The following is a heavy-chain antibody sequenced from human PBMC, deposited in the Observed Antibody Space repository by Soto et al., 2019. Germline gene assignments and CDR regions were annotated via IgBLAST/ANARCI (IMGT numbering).Heavy chain of an antibody. V-gene: IGHV3-21*01. CDR3: ATSIGSYYDSSGYHLVDY. Sequence: PGGSLRLSCAASGFTFSSYSMNWVRQAPGKWLEWVSSISSSSSYIYYADSVKGRFTISRDNAKNSLYLQMNSLRAEDTAVYYCATSIGSYYDSSGYHLVDYWGQGXLVTVYS. CDR2: ISSSSSYI. J-gene: IGHJ4*02. CDR1: GFTFSSYS. D-gene: IGHD3-22*01.